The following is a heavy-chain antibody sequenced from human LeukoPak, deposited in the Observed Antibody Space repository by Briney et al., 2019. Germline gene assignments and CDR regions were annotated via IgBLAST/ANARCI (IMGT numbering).Heavy chain of an antibody. D-gene: IGHD4-23*01. V-gene: IGHV4-59*08. Sequence: SETLSLTCTVSGGSISSYYWSWIRQPPGKGLEWIGYIYYSGSTNYNPSLKSRVAISVDTSKNQFSLKLSSVTAADTAVYYCASLTTVVTPEHYYYYMDVWGKGTTVTVSS. J-gene: IGHJ6*03. CDR1: GGSISSYY. CDR3: ASLTTVVTPEHYYYYMDV. CDR2: IYYSGST.